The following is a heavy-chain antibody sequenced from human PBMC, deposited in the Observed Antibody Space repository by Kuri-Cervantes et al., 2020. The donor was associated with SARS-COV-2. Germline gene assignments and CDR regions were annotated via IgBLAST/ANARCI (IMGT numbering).Heavy chain of an antibody. V-gene: IGHV4-4*07. J-gene: IGHJ6*03. D-gene: IGHD1-7*01. CDR3: ARDIPSFNWNYHPPYYYYYMDV. CDR1: GGSTSSYY. Sequence: SETLSLTCTVSGGSTSSYYWSWIRQPAGKGLEWIGRIYTSGSTNYNPSLKSRVTMSVDTSKNQFSLKLSSVTAADTAVYYCARDIPSFNWNYHPPYYYYYMDVWGKGTTVTVSS. CDR2: IYTSGST.